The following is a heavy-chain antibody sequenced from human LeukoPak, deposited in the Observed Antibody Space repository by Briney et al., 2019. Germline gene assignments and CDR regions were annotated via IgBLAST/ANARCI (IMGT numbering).Heavy chain of an antibody. CDR1: GFTFSSYS. J-gene: IGHJ4*02. CDR3: ARLLATVGLATPDS. Sequence: PGGSLRLSCAASGFTFSSYSMNWVRQAPGKGLEWVSSISSSSSYIYYADSVKGRFTISRDNAKNSLYLQMNSLRAEDTAVYYCARLLATVGLATPDSWGQGTLVTVSS. V-gene: IGHV3-21*01. CDR2: ISSSSSYI. D-gene: IGHD1-26*01.